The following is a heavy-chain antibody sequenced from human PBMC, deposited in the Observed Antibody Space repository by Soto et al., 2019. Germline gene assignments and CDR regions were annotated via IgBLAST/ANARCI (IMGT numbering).Heavy chain of an antibody. D-gene: IGHD3-10*02. CDR1: GDSIRSTRHY. CDR3: ARHVRGVSGDYFHN. CDR2: IHYSGNS. Sequence: NPSETLSLTCTVSGDSIRSTRHYWGWIRQPPGKGLEWLGSIHYSGNSDYNPSLKSRVTTSVDTSKNQFSLKLTSGTAADTAVYFCARHVRGVSGDYFHNWGRGTLVTVSS. V-gene: IGHV4-39*01. J-gene: IGHJ4*02.